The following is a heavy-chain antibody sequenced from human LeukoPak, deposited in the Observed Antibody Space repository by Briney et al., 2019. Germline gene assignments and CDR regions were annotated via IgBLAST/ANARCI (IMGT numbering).Heavy chain of an antibody. Sequence: GGSLRLSCAASGFTFSSYWMSWVRQAPGKGLEWVANIKQDGSEKYYVDSVKGRFTISRDNAKNSLYLQMNSLRAEDTAVYYCARGEAYCSSTSCRAFGIWGQGTMVTVSS. CDR2: IKQDGSEK. D-gene: IGHD2-2*01. CDR1: GFTFSSYW. V-gene: IGHV3-7*03. J-gene: IGHJ3*02. CDR3: ARGEAYCSSTSCRAFGI.